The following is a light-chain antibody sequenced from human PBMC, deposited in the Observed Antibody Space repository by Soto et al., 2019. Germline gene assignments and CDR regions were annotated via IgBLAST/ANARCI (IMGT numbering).Light chain of an antibody. Sequence: EIVLTQSPGTLSLSPGERAILSRRASQSFDSRYLAWYQQKPGQAPRLLIYGASSRATGIPDRFSGSGSGRDFTLTISRLEPEDFAVYYCQQYGSSPRTFGQGTKVDIK. V-gene: IGKV3-20*01. CDR3: QQYGSSPRT. J-gene: IGKJ1*01. CDR1: QSFDSRY. CDR2: GAS.